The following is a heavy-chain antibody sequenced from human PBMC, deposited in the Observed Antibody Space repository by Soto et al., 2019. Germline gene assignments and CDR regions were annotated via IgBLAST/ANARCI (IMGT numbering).Heavy chain of an antibody. CDR3: VRHCNSHNCSTQ. D-gene: IGHD2-2*01. Sequence: VQLVESGGDLVQPGGSLRLSCAASGFSVSYKYISWVRQAPGKGLEWVSVIYRGGSTYYADSVKGRFTISRDNSKNPLSLQMNSLRAEDSVLYFCVRHCNSHNCSTQWGPGTLVTVSS. CDR2: IYRGGST. V-gene: IGHV3-66*01. CDR1: GFSVSYKY. J-gene: IGHJ4*02.